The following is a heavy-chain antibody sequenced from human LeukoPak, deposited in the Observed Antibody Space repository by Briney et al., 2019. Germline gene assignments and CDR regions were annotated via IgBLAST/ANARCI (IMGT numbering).Heavy chain of an antibody. D-gene: IGHD2-2*01. CDR3: ARQGHYCSSTSCYRDLSHFDY. CDR2: IYYSGST. Sequence: TPSETLSLTCTVSGGSISSSSYYWGWIRQRPGKGLEWIGSIYYSGSTYYNPSLKSRVTISVDTSKDQFSLKLSSVTAADTAVYYCARQGHYCSSTSCYRDLSHFDYWGQGTLVTVSS. J-gene: IGHJ4*02. CDR1: GGSISSSSYY. V-gene: IGHV4-39*01.